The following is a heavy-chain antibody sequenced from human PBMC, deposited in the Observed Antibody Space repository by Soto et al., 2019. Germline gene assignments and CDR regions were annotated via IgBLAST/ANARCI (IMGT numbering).Heavy chain of an antibody. J-gene: IGHJ5*02. D-gene: IGHD2-2*01. V-gene: IGHV1-69*01. CDR1: GGTFSSYA. CDR2: IIPIFGTA. CDR3: ARPRRYCSSTSCYDNWFDP. Sequence: QVQLVQSGAEVKKPGSSVKVSCKASGGTFSSYAISWVRQAPGQGLEWMGGIIPIFGTANYAQKFQGRVTITADESTSTAYMELRSLRSDDTAVYYCARPRRYCSSTSCYDNWFDPWGQGTLVTVSS.